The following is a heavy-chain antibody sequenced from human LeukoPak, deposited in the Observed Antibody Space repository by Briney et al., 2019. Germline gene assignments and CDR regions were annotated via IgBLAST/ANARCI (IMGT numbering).Heavy chain of an antibody. J-gene: IGHJ4*02. CDR3: ARGYDSSGYYFFSEGIYFDY. D-gene: IGHD3-22*01. V-gene: IGHV3-74*01. CDR1: GFTFSSYW. Sequence: GGSLRLSCAASGFTFSSYWMHWVRQAPGKGLVWVSRINSDGSSTSYADSVKGRFTISRDNAKNTLYLQMNSLRAEDTAVYYCARGYDSSGYYFFSEGIYFDYRGQGTLVTVSS. CDR2: INSDGSST.